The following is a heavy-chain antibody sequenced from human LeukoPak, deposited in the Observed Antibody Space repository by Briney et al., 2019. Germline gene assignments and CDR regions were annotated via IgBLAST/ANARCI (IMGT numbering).Heavy chain of an antibody. CDR2: INTNTGNP. J-gene: IGHJ4*02. Sequence: GASVKVSCKASGYIFTSFAISWVRQAPGQGLEWMGWINTNTGNPTYAQGFTGRFVLSLDTSVSTAYLQINSLEPEDTAVYYCARAGGRDAYNFPGLGDYWGQGTLVTVSS. V-gene: IGHV7-4-1*02. CDR1: GYIFTSFA. D-gene: IGHD5-24*01. CDR3: ARAGGRDAYNFPGLGDY.